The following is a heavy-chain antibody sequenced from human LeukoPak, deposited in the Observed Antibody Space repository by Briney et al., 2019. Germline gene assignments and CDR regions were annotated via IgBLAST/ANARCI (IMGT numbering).Heavy chain of an antibody. D-gene: IGHD6-13*01. Sequence: GGSLRLSCAASGFTFSSYSMNWVRQAPGKGLEGVSYISSSSSTIHYADSVKGRFTISTDNAKNSLYLQMNSLRAEDTAVYYCARDRYSTFDYWGQGTLVTVSS. CDR2: ISSSSSTI. J-gene: IGHJ4*02. CDR1: GFTFSSYS. CDR3: ARDRYSTFDY. V-gene: IGHV3-48*01.